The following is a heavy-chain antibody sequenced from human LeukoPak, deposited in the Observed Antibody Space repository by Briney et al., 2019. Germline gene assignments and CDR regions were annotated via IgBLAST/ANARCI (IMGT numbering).Heavy chain of an antibody. CDR2: IYSGGST. V-gene: IGHV3-53*01. D-gene: IGHD3-22*01. CDR3: ARENYYDSSGYFDY. CDR1: GFTVSSNY. J-gene: IGHJ4*02. Sequence: GGSLRLSCAASGFTVSSNYMSWVRQAPGKGLEWVSVIYSGGSTYYADSVKGRFTISRDNSKNTLYLQVNSLRAEDTAVYYCARENYYDSSGYFDYWGQGTLVTVSS.